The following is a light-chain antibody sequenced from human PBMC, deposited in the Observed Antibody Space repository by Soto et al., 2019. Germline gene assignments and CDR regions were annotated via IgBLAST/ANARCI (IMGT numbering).Light chain of an antibody. Sequence: QSVLTQPPSVSGAPGQRVTISCTGSSSNIGAGYDVHWYQQLPGTAPKLLIYGNSNRPSGVPDRFSGSKSGTSASLAITGLQAEDEADFYCQSHDSSLSAYVFGTRTKSPS. CDR2: GNS. V-gene: IGLV1-40*01. CDR3: QSHDSSLSAYV. CDR1: SSNIGAGYD. J-gene: IGLJ1*01.